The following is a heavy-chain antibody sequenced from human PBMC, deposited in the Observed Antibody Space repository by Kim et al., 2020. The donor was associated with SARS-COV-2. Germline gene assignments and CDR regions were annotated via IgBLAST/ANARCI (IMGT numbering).Heavy chain of an antibody. V-gene: IGHV3-74*01. J-gene: IGHJ4*02. CDR2: INSDGSST. D-gene: IGHD6-13*01. Sequence: GGSLRLSCAASGFTFSSYWMHWVRQAPGKGLVWVSRINSDGSSTSYADSVKGRFTISRDNAKNTLYLQMNSLRAEDTAVYYCAKGIAAAGPYYFDYWGQGTLVTVSS. CDR1: GFTFSSYW. CDR3: AKGIAAAGPYYFDY.